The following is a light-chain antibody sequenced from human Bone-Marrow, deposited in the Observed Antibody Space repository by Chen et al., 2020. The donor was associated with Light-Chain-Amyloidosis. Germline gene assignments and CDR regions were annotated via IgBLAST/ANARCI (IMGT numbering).Light chain of an antibody. CDR3: QSYQGSSQGV. CDR2: EDD. CDR1: SGSIATNY. Sequence: NFMLTQPHSVSESPGKTVIISCTRSSGSIATNYVQWYQQRPGSSPTTVSYEDDQRPSAVPDRFSGSIDRSSNSASLTISGLKTEDEADYYCQSYQGSSQGVFGGGTKLTVL. J-gene: IGLJ3*02. V-gene: IGLV6-57*01.